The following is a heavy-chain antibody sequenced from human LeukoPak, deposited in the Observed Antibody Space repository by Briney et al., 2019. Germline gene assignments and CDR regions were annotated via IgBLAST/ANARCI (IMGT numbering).Heavy chain of an antibody. CDR3: ARDLKGPYDH. CDR1: GCTVSSYW. Sequence: GWSLSLSCAASGCTVSSYWMHWVRQPPGKELLWVARINVEGNYMDHADSVQGPFTISTDSDQNTLYLQMNSLGAEATAVYSCARDLKGPYDHWGQGTLVTVSS. J-gene: IGHJ4*02. CDR2: INVEGNYM. V-gene: IGHV3-74*01.